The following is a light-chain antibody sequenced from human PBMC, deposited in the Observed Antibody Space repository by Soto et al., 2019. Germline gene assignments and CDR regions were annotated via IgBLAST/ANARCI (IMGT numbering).Light chain of an antibody. Sequence: DIQLTQSPSFLSASVGDRVTITCRASQGISSYLAWYQQKPGKDPKLLIYAASTLQSGVPSRFSGSGSGTEFTLTICSLQPEDFATYYCQQLNSYLWTFGQGTKVEIK. CDR1: QGISSY. CDR2: AAS. J-gene: IGKJ1*01. CDR3: QQLNSYLWT. V-gene: IGKV1-9*01.